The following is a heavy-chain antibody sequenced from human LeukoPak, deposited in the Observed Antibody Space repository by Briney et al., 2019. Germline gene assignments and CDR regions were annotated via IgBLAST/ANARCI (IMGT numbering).Heavy chain of an antibody. CDR1: GFSFSNYW. CDR2: IKQDGNDK. CDR3: ASHDYDILTGPDD. Sequence: PGGSLRLSCAASGFSFSNYWMTWVRQAPGKGLEWVANIKQDGNDKYYVDSVKGRFTISRDNAKNSLYLQMNSLRAEDTAVHYCASHDYDILTGPDDWGQGTLVTVSS. V-gene: IGHV3-7*01. J-gene: IGHJ4*02. D-gene: IGHD3-9*01.